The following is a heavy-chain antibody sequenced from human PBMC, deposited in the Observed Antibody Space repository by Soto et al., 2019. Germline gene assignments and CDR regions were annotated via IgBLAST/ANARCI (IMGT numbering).Heavy chain of an antibody. CDR1: GFSLSTSGVG. D-gene: IGHD2-15*01. V-gene: IGHV2-5*02. Sequence: QITLKESGPTLVKPTQTLTLTCTFSGFSLSTSGVGVGWIRQPPGKAREWLAIIYWDDDKRYSPFLKSGLTITNDTSKNQVVLTMTNVDPVDTATCYCAHRILGRPFDYWGQGTLVTVSS. J-gene: IGHJ4*02. CDR3: AHRILGRPFDY. CDR2: IYWDDDK.